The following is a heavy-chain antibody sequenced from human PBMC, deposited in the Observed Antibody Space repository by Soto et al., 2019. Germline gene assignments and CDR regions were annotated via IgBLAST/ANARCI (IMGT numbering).Heavy chain of an antibody. J-gene: IGHJ4*02. D-gene: IGHD5-18*01. CDR1: GFTFSSYG. CDR2: IWYDGSNK. V-gene: IGHV3-33*01. CDR3: AREGIQLCSNFDY. Sequence: QVQLVESGGGVVQPGRSLRLSCAASGFTFSSYGMHWVRQAPGKGLEWVAVIWYDGSNKYYADSVKGRFTISRDNSKNTVYLKMNSLRAEDTVVYYCAREGIQLCSNFDYGGQGTLVTVSS.